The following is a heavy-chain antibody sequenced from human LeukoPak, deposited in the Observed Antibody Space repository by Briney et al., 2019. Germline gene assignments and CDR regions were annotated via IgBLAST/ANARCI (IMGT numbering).Heavy chain of an antibody. V-gene: IGHV3-73*01. CDR2: IRNKPNNYAT. J-gene: IGHJ6*03. CDR1: GFTFSGSS. CDR3: ASSGLNYYYMAV. Sequence: PGGSLRLSCAASGFTFSGSSVHWVRQAPGKGLEWVGRIRNKPNNYATAYAASVKDRFTMSRDDSENTAYLQMNSLKTEDTAVYYCASSGLNYYYMAVWGKGTTVTV.